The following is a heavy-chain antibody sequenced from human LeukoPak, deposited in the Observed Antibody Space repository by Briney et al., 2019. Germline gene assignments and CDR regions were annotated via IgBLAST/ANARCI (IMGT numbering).Heavy chain of an antibody. D-gene: IGHD3-22*01. V-gene: IGHV3-30-3*01. J-gene: IGHJ4*02. CDR1: GFTFSSYA. CDR3: ARDRDYYGSSGYYGY. Sequence: GGSLRLSCAASGFTFSSYAMHWVRQAPGKGLEWVAVISYDGSNKYYADSVKGRFTISRDNSKNTLYLQMNSLRAEDTAVYYCARDRDYYGSSGYYGYWGQGTLVTVSS. CDR2: ISYDGSNK.